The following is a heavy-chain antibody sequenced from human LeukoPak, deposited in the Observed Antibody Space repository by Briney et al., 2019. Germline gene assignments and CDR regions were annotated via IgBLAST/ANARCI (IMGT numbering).Heavy chain of an antibody. CDR2: INAGNGNT. J-gene: IGHJ3*02. CDR3: AREPPAGWPGPYDAFDI. D-gene: IGHD2-15*01. V-gene: IGHV1-3*01. CDR1: GYTFTKYA. Sequence: ASVKVSCKASGYTFTKYAMHWVRQAPGQRLEWMGWINAGNGNTKYSQKFQGRVTITRDTSASTAYMELSSLRSEDTAVYYCAREPPAGWPGPYDAFDIWGQGTMVTVSS.